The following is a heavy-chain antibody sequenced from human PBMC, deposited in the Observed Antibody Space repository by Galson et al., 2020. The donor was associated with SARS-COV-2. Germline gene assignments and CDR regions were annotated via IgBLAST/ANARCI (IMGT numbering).Heavy chain of an antibody. CDR1: GGSIGSGGYF. CDR2: IYHTGTT. Sequence: SEPLYLPCTVSGGSIGSGGYFWTWIRQHPGKGLEWIGYIYHTGTTYYNPSLESRVIISVDKSKNQFSLRLNSVTAADTAVYYCAGDRGMYSSSSLDCWGQGILVTVSS. J-gene: IGHJ4*02. D-gene: IGHD6-6*01. CDR3: AGDRGMYSSSSLDC. V-gene: IGHV4-31*03.